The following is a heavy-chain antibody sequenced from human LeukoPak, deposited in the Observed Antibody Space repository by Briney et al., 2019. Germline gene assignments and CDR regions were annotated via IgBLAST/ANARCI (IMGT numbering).Heavy chain of an antibody. D-gene: IGHD2-2*01. J-gene: IGHJ4*02. CDR3: ARSRSCSGTSCYFFDY. V-gene: IGHV1-2*02. CDR2: MNPNSGDT. Sequence: GASVKVSCKASGYTFTGYYMHWVRQAPGQGLEWMGWMNPNSGDTNYAQKFQGRVTMTRDTSISTAYMELSRLRSGDTAVYYCARSRSCSGTSCYFFDYWGQGTLVTVSS. CDR1: GYTFTGYY.